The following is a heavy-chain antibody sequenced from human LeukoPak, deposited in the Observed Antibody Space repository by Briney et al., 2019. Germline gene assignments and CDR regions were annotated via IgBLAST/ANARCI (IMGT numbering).Heavy chain of an antibody. D-gene: IGHD4-17*01. J-gene: IGHJ4*02. CDR1: GYTYTDYY. V-gene: IGHV1-2*02. CDR3: ARTYGDLYYFDY. Sequence: ASVKVSCKASGYTYTDYYMHWVRQAPGQGLEWMGWINTNSGGTNYAQKFQGRVTMTRDTSISTAYMELSRLRPDDTAMYYCARTYGDLYYFDYWGQGTLVTVSS. CDR2: INTNSGGT.